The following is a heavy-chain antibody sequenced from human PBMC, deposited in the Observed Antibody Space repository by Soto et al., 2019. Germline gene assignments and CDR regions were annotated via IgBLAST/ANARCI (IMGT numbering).Heavy chain of an antibody. CDR1: GGSISSYY. Sequence: ETLSLTCTVSGGSISSYYWSWIRQPPGKGLEWIGYIYYSGSTYYNPSLKSRVTISVDTSKNQFSLKLSSVTAADTAVYYCARGVGANRYGMDVWGQGTTVTVSS. CDR3: ARGVGANRYGMDV. V-gene: IGHV4-59*06. D-gene: IGHD1-26*01. CDR2: IYYSGST. J-gene: IGHJ6*02.